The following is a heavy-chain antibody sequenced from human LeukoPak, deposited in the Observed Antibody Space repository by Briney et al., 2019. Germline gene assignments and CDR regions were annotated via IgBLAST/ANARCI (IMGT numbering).Heavy chain of an antibody. J-gene: IGHJ4*02. V-gene: IGHV3-7*01. CDR1: GFTFSSYW. CDR2: IKQDGSEK. CDR3: ARDHRVAGATGSSDY. D-gene: IGHD1-26*01. Sequence: PGGSLRLSCAASGFTFSSYWMSWVCQAPGKGLEWVANIKQDGSEKHYVDSVKGRFTISRDNAKNSLYLQMNSLRAEDTAVYYCARDHRVAGATGSSDYWGQGTLVTVSS.